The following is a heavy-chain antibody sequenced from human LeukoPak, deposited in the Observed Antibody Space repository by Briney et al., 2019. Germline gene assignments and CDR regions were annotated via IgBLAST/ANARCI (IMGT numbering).Heavy chain of an antibody. J-gene: IGHJ4*02. D-gene: IGHD3-22*01. CDR2: ISYDGSNK. Sequence: GSLRLSCAASGFTFSSYAMHWVRQAPGKGLEWVAVISYDGSNKYYADSVKGRFTISRDNSKNTLYLQMNSLRAEDTAVYYCTSCFSGYYSPFDYWGQGTLVTVSS. V-gene: IGHV3-30-3*01. CDR3: TSCFSGYYSPFDY. CDR1: GFTFSSYA.